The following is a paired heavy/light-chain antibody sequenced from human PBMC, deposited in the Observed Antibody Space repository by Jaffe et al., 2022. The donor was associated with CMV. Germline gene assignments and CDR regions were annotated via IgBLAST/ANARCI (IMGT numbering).Heavy chain of an antibody. CDR3: ARLVGGYKWGGLIH. Sequence: QVQLQESGPGLVKPSETLSLTCTVSGGSISSYHWSWIRQPPGKGLEWIGYIYNIVSTNYSPSLKSRVTISVDTSKNQFSLKLSSVTAADTAVYYCARLVGGYKWGGLIHWGQGTLVTVSS. CDR2: IYNIVST. J-gene: IGHJ4*02. D-gene: IGHD5-12*01. CDR1: GGSISSYH. V-gene: IGHV4-59*08.
Light chain of an antibody. CDR2: SNN. Sequence: QSALTQPPSASGTPGQRVTISCSGSSSNIGSNSVIWYQQLPGTAPKLLIYSNNQRPSGVPDRFSGSKSGTSASLAISGLQSEDEADYYCAAWDDSLNGYSVFGTGTKVTVL. CDR1: SSNIGSNS. V-gene: IGLV1-44*01. J-gene: IGLJ1*01. CDR3: AAWDDSLNGYSV.